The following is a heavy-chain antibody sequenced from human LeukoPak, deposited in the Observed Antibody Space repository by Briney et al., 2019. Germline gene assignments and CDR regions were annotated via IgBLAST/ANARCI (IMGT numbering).Heavy chain of an antibody. D-gene: IGHD4-23*01. CDR3: AREGTTVVPY. J-gene: IGHJ4*02. Sequence: SETLSLTCTVSGGSISSYYWGWIRQPPGKGLEWIGSIYYSGSTYYNPSLKSRVTISVDTSKNQFSLKLSSVTAADTAVYYCAREGTTVVPYWGQGTLVTVSS. V-gene: IGHV4-39*07. CDR1: GGSISSYY. CDR2: IYYSGST.